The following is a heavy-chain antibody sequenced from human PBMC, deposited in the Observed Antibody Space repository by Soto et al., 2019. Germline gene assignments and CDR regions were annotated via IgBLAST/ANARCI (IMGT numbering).Heavy chain of an antibody. D-gene: IGHD5-12*01. CDR3: ARALEMATIRSLGY. Sequence: SVKVSCKASGGPFGSYAISWVRQAPGQGLEWMGGIIPIFGTANYAQKFQGRVTITADESTSTAYMELSSLRSEDTAVYYCARALEMATIRSLGYWGQGTLVTVSS. CDR1: GGPFGSYA. J-gene: IGHJ4*02. CDR2: IIPIFGTA. V-gene: IGHV1-69*13.